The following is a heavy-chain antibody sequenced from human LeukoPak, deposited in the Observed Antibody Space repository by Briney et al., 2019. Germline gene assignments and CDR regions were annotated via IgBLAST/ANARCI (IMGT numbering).Heavy chain of an antibody. J-gene: IGHJ4*02. Sequence: PSETLSLTCAVYGGSFIGYYWSWIRQPPGRGLEWIGEINHSGGANYNPSLKSRVTISADTSKSQFSLKLGSVTAADTAVYYCARVPLRFLEPFDYWGQGTLVTVSS. D-gene: IGHD3-3*01. CDR2: INHSGGA. V-gene: IGHV4-34*01. CDR3: ARVPLRFLEPFDY. CDR1: GGSFIGYY.